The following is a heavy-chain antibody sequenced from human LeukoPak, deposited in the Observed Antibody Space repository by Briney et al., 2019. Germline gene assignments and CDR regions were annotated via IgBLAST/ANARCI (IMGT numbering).Heavy chain of an antibody. CDR2: ISYDGSNK. Sequence: GGSLRLSCAASGFNFSSYNMNWVRQAPGKGLEWVAFISYDGSNKHYADSVKGRFTISRDNSKNILNLQMNSLTAEDTAVYYCAKEGFYDSSGYYWKYFDYWGQGTLVTVSS. CDR3: AKEGFYDSSGYYWKYFDY. D-gene: IGHD3-22*01. V-gene: IGHV3-30*18. J-gene: IGHJ4*02. CDR1: GFNFSSYN.